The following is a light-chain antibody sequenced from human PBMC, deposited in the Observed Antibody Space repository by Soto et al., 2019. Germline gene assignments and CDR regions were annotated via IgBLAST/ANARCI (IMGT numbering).Light chain of an antibody. CDR3: QQSYRIPPT. V-gene: IGKV1-39*01. J-gene: IGKJ1*01. CDR1: QSISDY. Sequence: DIQMTQSPSSLSASVGDRVTITCRASQSISDYLNWYQQTPGQAPKILMYGTSRLQSGVPSRFSGSGSGTHFTLTISSLQPEDFSTYYCQQSYRIPPTFGQGTKVDIK. CDR2: GTS.